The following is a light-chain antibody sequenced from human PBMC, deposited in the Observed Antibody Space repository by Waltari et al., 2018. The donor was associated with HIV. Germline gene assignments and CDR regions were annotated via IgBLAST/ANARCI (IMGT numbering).Light chain of an antibody. CDR2: EAS. CDR3: QQANSFPHT. Sequence: DRVSITCRASQNIRTSLAWYQRGPGEAPSLLIYEASRLQGGVPSRFSGSGSGTSFILNIDKLQAEDFAMYYCQQANSFPHTFGGGT. CDR1: QNIRTS. J-gene: IGKJ4*01. V-gene: IGKV1-12*01.